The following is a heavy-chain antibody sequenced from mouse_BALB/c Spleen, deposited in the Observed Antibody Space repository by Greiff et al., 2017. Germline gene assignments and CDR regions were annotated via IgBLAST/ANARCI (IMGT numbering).Heavy chain of an antibody. J-gene: IGHJ3*01. CDR2: ISYSGST. CDR3: ARYGSSGYPFAY. V-gene: IGHV3-8*02. CDR1: GYSITSGY. Sequence: EVQLKESGPSLVKPSQTLSLTCSVTGYSITSGYWNWIRKFPGNKLEYMGYISYSGSTYYNPSLKSRISITRDTSKNQYYLQLNSVTTEDTATYYCARYGSSGYPFAYWGQGTLVTVSA. D-gene: IGHD3-1*01.